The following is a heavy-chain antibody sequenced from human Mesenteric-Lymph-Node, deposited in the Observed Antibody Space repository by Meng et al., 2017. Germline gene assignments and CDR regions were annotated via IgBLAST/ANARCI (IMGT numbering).Heavy chain of an antibody. Sequence: GSLRLSCTVSGDTISGHYWSWIRQPAGKGLEWIGRIDSSGSTNYNPSLKSRVTISVDTSKNQFSLKLSSVTAADTAVYYCARRAAAGPFDYWGQGTLVTVSS. CDR2: IDSSGST. CDR3: ARRAAAGPFDY. V-gene: IGHV4-4*07. CDR1: GDTISGHY. J-gene: IGHJ4*02. D-gene: IGHD6-13*01.